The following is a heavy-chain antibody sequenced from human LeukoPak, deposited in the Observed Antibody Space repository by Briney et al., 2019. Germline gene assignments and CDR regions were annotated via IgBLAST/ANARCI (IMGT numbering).Heavy chain of an antibody. D-gene: IGHD3-22*01. CDR3: ARDPLSFYYDSSGFDALDV. CDR1: GFTFSSYA. CDR2: ISNGDDST. Sequence: GGSLRLSCAASGFTFSSYAMSWVRQAPGKGLEWVSTISNGDDSTYYADSVKGRFTISRDNSKNTLYLQMNSLRAEDTAVYYCARDPLSFYYDSSGFDALDVWGQGTMVTVSS. V-gene: IGHV3-23*01. J-gene: IGHJ3*01.